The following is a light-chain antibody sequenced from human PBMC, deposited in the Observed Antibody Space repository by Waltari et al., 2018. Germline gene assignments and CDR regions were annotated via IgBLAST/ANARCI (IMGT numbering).Light chain of an antibody. CDR3: QQRSHWPWT. CDR1: QSVSNY. V-gene: IGKV3-11*01. J-gene: IGKJ1*01. CDR2: DAS. Sequence: DIVFTQSSDTLSLSTGEGDTLSCRASQSVSNYVAWYQQKRGQAPRLLIYDASNRATGIPARFGGSGSGTAFTLTISSLEPEDFAVYFCQQRSHWPWTFGQGTKVEIK.